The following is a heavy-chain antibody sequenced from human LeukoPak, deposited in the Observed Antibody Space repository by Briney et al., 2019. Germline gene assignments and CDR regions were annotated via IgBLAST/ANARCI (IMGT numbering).Heavy chain of an antibody. D-gene: IGHD3-22*01. CDR2: ISYDGSNK. CDR1: GFTFSSYA. Sequence: GGSLRLSCAASGFTFSSYAMHWVRQAPGKGLEWVAVISYDGSNKYNADSVKGRFTISRDNSKNTLYPQMNSLRREDTAEYYCARAEYDRSGSIYYYYGMDIWGQGTTVTVPS. J-gene: IGHJ6*02. CDR3: ARAEYDRSGSIYYYYGMDI. V-gene: IGHV3-30-3*01.